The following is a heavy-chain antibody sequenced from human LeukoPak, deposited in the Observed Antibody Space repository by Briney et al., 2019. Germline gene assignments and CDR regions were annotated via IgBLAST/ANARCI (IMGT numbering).Heavy chain of an antibody. Sequence: SETLSLTCTVSGGSISSYYWSWIRQPAGKRLEWIGRLHTSGSTNYNPSLKSRVTMSADTSKNQFSLKLSSVTAADTAMYYCARDQYYYDSSGYLFDYWGQGTLVTVSS. J-gene: IGHJ4*02. V-gene: IGHV4-4*07. D-gene: IGHD3-22*01. CDR1: GGSISSYY. CDR3: ARDQYYYDSSGYLFDY. CDR2: LHTSGST.